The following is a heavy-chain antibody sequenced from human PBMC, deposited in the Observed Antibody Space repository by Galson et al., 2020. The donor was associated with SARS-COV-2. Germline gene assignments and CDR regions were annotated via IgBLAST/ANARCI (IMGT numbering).Heavy chain of an antibody. Sequence: SETLSLTCTVSGGSITSGSYYWNWVRQPAGKGLEWIGRIYTSGNTNYNPSLKSRITMSVNTSKNQISLQLNSVTAADTAVYYCAGVFDLWGRGTLVTVSS. CDR2: IYTSGNT. CDR3: AGVFDL. J-gene: IGHJ5*02. V-gene: IGHV4-61*02. CDR1: GGSITSGSYY.